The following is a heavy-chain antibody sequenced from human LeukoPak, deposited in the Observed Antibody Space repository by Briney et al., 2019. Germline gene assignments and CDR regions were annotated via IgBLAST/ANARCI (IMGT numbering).Heavy chain of an antibody. Sequence: SETLSLTCTVSGGSISSYYWSWIRQPPGKGLEWIGYIYYSGSTNYNPSLKSRVTISVDTSKNQFSLKLSSVTAADTAVYYCARDYVGVAGTFDYWGQGTLVTVSS. CDR2: IYYSGST. J-gene: IGHJ4*02. CDR3: ARDYVGVAGTFDY. V-gene: IGHV4-59*12. D-gene: IGHD6-19*01. CDR1: GGSISSYY.